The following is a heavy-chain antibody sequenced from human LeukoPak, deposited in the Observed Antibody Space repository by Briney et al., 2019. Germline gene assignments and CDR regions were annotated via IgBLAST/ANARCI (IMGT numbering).Heavy chain of an antibody. CDR2: INHSGST. V-gene: IGHV4-34*01. D-gene: IGHD6-13*01. CDR3: ARGRIAAAGWARNWFDP. CDR1: GGSFSGYY. J-gene: IGHJ5*02. Sequence: SETLSLTCAVYGGSFSGYYWSWIRQPPGKGLEWIGEINHSGSTNYNPSLKSRVTISVDTSKNQFSLKLSSVTAADTAVYYCARGRIAAAGWARNWFDPWGQGTLVTVSS.